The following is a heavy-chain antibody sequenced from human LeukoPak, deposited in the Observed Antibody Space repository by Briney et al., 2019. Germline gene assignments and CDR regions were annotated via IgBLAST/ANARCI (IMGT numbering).Heavy chain of an antibody. CDR3: ARGRAYRAFDI. CDR1: GYTFTGYY. J-gene: IGHJ3*02. CDR2: INPNSGGT. Sequence: ASVKVSCKTSGYTFTGYYIHWVRRAPGQGLEWMGWINPNSGGTNYAQNFQGRVTMTRDTSISTAYMDLSRLKYDDTAVYYCARGRAYRAFDIWGQGTMVTVSS. D-gene: IGHD3-16*02. V-gene: IGHV1-2*02.